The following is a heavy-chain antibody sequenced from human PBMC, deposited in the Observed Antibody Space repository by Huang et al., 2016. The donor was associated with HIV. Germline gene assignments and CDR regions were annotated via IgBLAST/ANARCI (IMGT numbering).Heavy chain of an antibody. CDR3: ARGQGGYYYYMDV. Sequence: QVQLQQWGAGLLRPSETLSLTCAGYGGSFSGYYGTWIRQPPGKGLEWIGEINHSGSTNYNPSLKRRVTISVDTSRNQVTLTLTSVTAADTAVYYCARGQGGYYYYMDVWGKGTTVTVSS. J-gene: IGHJ6*03. V-gene: IGHV4-34*01. CDR2: INHSGST. CDR1: GGSFSGYY.